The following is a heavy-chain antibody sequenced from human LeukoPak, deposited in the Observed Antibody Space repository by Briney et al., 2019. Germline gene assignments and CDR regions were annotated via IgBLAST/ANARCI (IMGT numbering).Heavy chain of an antibody. J-gene: IGHJ4*02. V-gene: IGHV3-23*01. CDR3: ARRGAAGTYYFDY. CDR1: GFTLSCFV. Sequence: GGSVRLSCAASGFTLSCFVMRWVPQAPGKGREWVSAIKGSDGGTNYDDSVKGRFTITRDNTKNTLYLQTNSLRAEDTAVYYCARRGAAGTYYFDYWGQGTLVTVSS. CDR2: IKGSDGGT. D-gene: IGHD6-13*01.